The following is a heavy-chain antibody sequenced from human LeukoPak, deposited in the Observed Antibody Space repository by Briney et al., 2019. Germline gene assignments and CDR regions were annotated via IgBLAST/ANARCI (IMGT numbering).Heavy chain of an antibody. CDR1: GGSVSSGSYY. J-gene: IGHJ5*02. Sequence: NPSETLSLTCTVSGGSVSSGSYYWNWIRQPPGKGLEWIGYIYYSGSTSYNPSLNSRVTISLDTSKNQFSLKLSSVTAADTAVFYCARGYSSIRGWFGPWGQGTPVTVSS. CDR2: IYYSGST. CDR3: ARGYSSIRGWFGP. V-gene: IGHV4-61*01. D-gene: IGHD6-13*01.